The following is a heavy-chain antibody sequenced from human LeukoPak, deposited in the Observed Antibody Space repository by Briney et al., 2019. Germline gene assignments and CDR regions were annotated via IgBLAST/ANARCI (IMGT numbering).Heavy chain of an antibody. J-gene: IGHJ3*02. V-gene: IGHV1-69*10. CDR2: IIPILGIA. CDR1: GGTFSSYA. D-gene: IGHD3-10*01. CDR3: ARLPYGSGSYDI. Sequence: SVTVSCKASGGTFSSYAISWVRQAPGQGLDWMGRIIPILGIANYAQKFQGRVTITADKSTSTAYMELSSLRSEDTAVYYCARLPYGSGSYDIWGQGTMVTVSS.